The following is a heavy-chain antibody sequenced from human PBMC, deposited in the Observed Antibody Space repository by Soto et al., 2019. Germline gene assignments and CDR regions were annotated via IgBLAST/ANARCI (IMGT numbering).Heavy chain of an antibody. V-gene: IGHV1-69*12. J-gene: IGHJ4*02. Sequence: QVQLVQSGAEVKKPGSSVKVSCKASGGTFSSYAISWVRQAPGQGLEWMGGIIPIFGTANYAQKFQGRVTVTEDESTSTAYMERSSLRSEDTAVYYCAREGRYCGGECYFDYWGQGTLVTVSS. CDR2: IIPIFGTA. CDR1: GGTFSSYA. CDR3: AREGRYCGGECYFDY. D-gene: IGHD2-21*01.